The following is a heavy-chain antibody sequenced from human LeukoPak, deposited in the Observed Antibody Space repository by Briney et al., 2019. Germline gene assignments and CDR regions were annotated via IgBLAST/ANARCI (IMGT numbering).Heavy chain of an antibody. CDR3: ARGKISSSDLFDP. CDR2: ISSSSSTI. V-gene: IGHV3-48*04. D-gene: IGHD6-13*01. J-gene: IGHJ5*02. CDR1: GFTFSSYA. Sequence: QSGGPLRLSCGASGFTFSSYAMAWVRQAPGKGLEWVSYISSSSSTIYYADSVKGRFTISRDNAKNSLYLQMNSLRAEDTAVYYCARGKISSSDLFDPWGQGTLVTVSS.